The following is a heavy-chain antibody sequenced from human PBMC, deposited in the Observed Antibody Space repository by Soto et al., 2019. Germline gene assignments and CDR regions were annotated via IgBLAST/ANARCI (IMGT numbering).Heavy chain of an antibody. Sequence: GGSLRLSCAASGFTFSSYWMSWVRQAPGKGLEWVANIKQDGSEKYYVDSVKGRFTISRDNAKNSLYLQMNSLRAEDTAVYYCARDYYDSSGYSFWDYWGQGTLVTVSS. J-gene: IGHJ4*02. D-gene: IGHD3-22*01. CDR2: IKQDGSEK. CDR1: GFTFSSYW. V-gene: IGHV3-7*05. CDR3: ARDYYDSSGYSFWDY.